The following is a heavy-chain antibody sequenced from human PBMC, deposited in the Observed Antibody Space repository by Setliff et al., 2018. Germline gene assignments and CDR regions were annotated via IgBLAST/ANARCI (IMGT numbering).Heavy chain of an antibody. Sequence: TSETLSLTCNVSADSISSSYDYWAWIRQPPGKGLEWIGSIYNSGSTYYNPSLKSRVTISEDTSKNQFSLKLSSVTAADTAVYYCARGGKILEWLYAHDYWGQGTLVTVSS. D-gene: IGHD3-3*01. CDR3: ARGGKILEWLYAHDY. V-gene: IGHV4-39*07. CDR2: IYNSGST. J-gene: IGHJ4*02. CDR1: ADSISSSYDY.